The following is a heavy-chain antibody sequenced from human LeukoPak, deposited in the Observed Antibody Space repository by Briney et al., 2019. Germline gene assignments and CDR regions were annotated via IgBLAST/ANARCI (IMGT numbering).Heavy chain of an antibody. D-gene: IGHD3-9*01. Sequence: PSETLSLTCAVYGGSFSGYHWSWIRQPPGKGLEWIGEINHSGSTNYNPSLKSRVTISVDTSKNQFSLKLSSVTAADTAVYYCARGSVLRYFVHPFDYWGQGTLVTVSS. CDR2: INHSGST. J-gene: IGHJ4*02. CDR3: ARGSVLRYFVHPFDY. V-gene: IGHV4-34*01. CDR1: GGSFSGYH.